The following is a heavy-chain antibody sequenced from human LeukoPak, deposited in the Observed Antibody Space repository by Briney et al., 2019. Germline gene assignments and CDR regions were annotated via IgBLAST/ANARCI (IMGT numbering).Heavy chain of an antibody. J-gene: IGHJ6*03. V-gene: IGHV4-4*07. CDR1: GGSISSYY. CDR2: IYTSGST. CDR3: ARTPRIWQQLDYYYYMDV. Sequence: PSETLSLTCTVSGGSISSYYWSWIRQPAGKGLEWIGRIYTSGSTNYNPSLKSRVTMSVDTSKNQFSLKLSSVTAADTAVYYCARTPRIWQQLDYYYYMDVWGKGTTVTVSS. D-gene: IGHD6-13*01.